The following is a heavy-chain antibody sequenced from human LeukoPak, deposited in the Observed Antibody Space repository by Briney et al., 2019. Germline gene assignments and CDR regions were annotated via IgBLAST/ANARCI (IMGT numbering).Heavy chain of an antibody. CDR2: ISSSSSTI. CDR1: GFTFSSYR. CDR3: ARIAYGEYYFDY. Sequence: GGSLRLSCAASGFTFSSYRMNWVRQAPGKGLEWISYISSSSSTIYYADSVKGRFTISRDNARDSLYLQMNSLRAEDTAVYYRARIAYGEYYFDYWGQGTLVTVSS. J-gene: IGHJ4*02. D-gene: IGHD4-17*01. V-gene: IGHV3-48*04.